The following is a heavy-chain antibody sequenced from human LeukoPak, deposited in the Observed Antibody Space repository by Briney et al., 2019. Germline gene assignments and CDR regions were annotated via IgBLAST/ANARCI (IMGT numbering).Heavy chain of an antibody. V-gene: IGHV3-23*01. J-gene: IGHJ4*02. Sequence: GGSLLLSCAASGFTFSSYAMSWVRQAPGKGLEWVSAISGSGGSTYYADSVKGRFTISRDNSKNTLYLQMNSLRAENTAVYYCAKAYDFWSGIDYWGQGTLVTVSS. CDR3: AKAYDFWSGIDY. D-gene: IGHD3-3*01. CDR1: GFTFSSYA. CDR2: ISGSGGST.